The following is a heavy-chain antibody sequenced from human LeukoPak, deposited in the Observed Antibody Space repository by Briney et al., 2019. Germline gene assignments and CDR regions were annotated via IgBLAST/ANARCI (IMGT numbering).Heavy chain of an antibody. CDR2: IYPGDSDT. D-gene: IGHD6-13*01. V-gene: IGHV5-51*01. CDR3: ARKKAPYSSSWYGFDY. CDR1: GYSFTSYW. Sequence: GESLKISCKGSGYSFTSYWIGWVRQMPGKGLEGMGIIYPGDSDTRYSPSFRGQVTISADKSISTAYLQWSSLKASDTAMYYCARKKAPYSSSWYGFDYWGQGTLVTVSS. J-gene: IGHJ4*02.